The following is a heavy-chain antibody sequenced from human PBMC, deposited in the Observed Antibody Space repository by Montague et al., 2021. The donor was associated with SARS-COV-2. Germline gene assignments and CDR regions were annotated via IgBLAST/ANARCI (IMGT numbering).Heavy chain of an antibody. Sequence: CAISGDSVSRNSAAWNWIRQSPSKGLEWLGRTYYRSKWYNDYAVSVKSRITINPDTSKNQISLQLNSVTPEDTAVYYCAITSASSDYWGQGTLVTVSS. D-gene: IGHD4-11*01. CDR3: AITSASSDY. J-gene: IGHJ4*02. CDR2: TYYRSKWYN. CDR1: GDSVSRNSAA. V-gene: IGHV6-1*01.